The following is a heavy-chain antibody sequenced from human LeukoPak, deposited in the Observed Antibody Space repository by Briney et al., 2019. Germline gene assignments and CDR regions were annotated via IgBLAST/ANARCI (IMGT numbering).Heavy chain of an antibody. V-gene: IGHV4-59*08. CDR3: ARLDTIFGVAKGFDY. CDR2: IYYSGST. D-gene: IGHD3-3*01. J-gene: IGHJ4*02. CDR1: GDSINNYY. Sequence: PSETLSLTCTISGDSINNYYWNWIRQTPGKGLEWIGYIYYSGSTKYNPSLKSRVTISVDSSKNQFSLNLSSVTAADTAVYYCARLDTIFGVAKGFDYWGQGILVTVSS.